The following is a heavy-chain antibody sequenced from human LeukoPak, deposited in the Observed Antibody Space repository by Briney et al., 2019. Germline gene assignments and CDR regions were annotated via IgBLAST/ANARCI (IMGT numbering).Heavy chain of an antibody. Sequence: PSETLSLTCTVSGGSITNYYWSWIRQPPGKGLEWIGNTYYGGDTYYNPSLKSRVTISVDTSKNQFSLELNSVTAADTAVYYCAAAFDYWGQGILVTVSS. CDR3: AAAFDY. CDR2: TYYGGDT. J-gene: IGHJ4*02. CDR1: GGSITNYY. V-gene: IGHV4-59*04. D-gene: IGHD6-25*01.